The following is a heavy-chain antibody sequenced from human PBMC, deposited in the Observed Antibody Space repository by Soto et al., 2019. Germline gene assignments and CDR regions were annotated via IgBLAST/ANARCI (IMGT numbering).Heavy chain of an antibody. D-gene: IGHD2-15*01. CDR2: MYSSGST. Sequence: PSETLSLTCTVSGGAITLYYWNWIRRSPGKGLEWIGYMYSSGSTNYRSSLKSRVAISADTSKNQFSLDLTSVTATDTAVDFCARHPGYCSGGSCNGQYTLDVWGQGTTVTVS. J-gene: IGHJ6*02. V-gene: IGHV4-59*08. CDR3: ARHPGYCSGGSCNGQYTLDV. CDR1: GGAITLYY.